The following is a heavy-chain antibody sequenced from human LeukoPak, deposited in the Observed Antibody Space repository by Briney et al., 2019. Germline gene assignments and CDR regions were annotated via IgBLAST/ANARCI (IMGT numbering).Heavy chain of an antibody. J-gene: IGHJ4*02. CDR1: GFTFSSYG. D-gene: IGHD5-12*01. CDR2: ISYDGSNK. V-gene: IGHV3-30*18. Sequence: PGGSLRLSCAASGFTFSSYGMHWVRQAPGKGLEWVALISYDGSNKYYADSLKGRFTISRNNSKNTLYLQMNSLRAEDTAMYYCAKGGGYYFDYWGQGTLVTVSS. CDR3: AKGGGYYFDY.